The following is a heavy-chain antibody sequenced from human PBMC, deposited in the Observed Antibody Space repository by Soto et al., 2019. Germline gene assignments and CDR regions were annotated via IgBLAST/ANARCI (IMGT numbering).Heavy chain of an antibody. V-gene: IGHV3-30*18. CDR1: GFTFSTYG. D-gene: IGHD3-22*01. CDR3: AKSSLGYDSSGFQYWFCDL. CDR2: ISYDGSTK. Sequence: QVQLVESGGGVAQPGRSLRLSCAASGFTFSTYGMHWVRQAPGKGLEWLAVISYDGSTKHYADSVKGRFTISRDNSKXXLXLQMNSLRAEDTAVYYCAKSSLGYDSSGFQYWFCDLWGRGTLVTVSS. J-gene: IGHJ2*01.